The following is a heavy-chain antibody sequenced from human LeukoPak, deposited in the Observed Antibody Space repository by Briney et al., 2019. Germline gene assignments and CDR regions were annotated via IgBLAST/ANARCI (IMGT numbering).Heavy chain of an antibody. J-gene: IGHJ4*02. V-gene: IGHV1-69*05. CDR1: GGTFSSYA. Sequence: ASVKVSCKASGGTFSSYAISWVRQAPGQGLEWMGGIIPIFGTANYAQKFQGRVTITTDESTSTAYMELSSLRSEDTAVYYCARDLIAAPDRLNYFDYWGQGTLVTVSS. CDR2: IIPIFGTA. CDR3: ARDLIAAPDRLNYFDY. D-gene: IGHD6-6*01.